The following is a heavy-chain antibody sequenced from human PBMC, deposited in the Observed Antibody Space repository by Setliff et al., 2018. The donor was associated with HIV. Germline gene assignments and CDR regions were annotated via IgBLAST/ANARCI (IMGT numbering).Heavy chain of an antibody. CDR1: GGSFSGYY. J-gene: IGHJ5*02. CDR3: ARDMMYHYDRSGSFGYFGP. V-gene: IGHV4-59*01. Sequence: SETLSLTCAVYGGSFSGYYWSWIRQPPGKGLEWIGYIHYSGSSNYNPSLKSRASISLDTSKKQVSLKLNSVTAADTAVYYCARDMMYHYDRSGSFGYFGPWGQGTQVTVSS. CDR2: IHYSGSS. D-gene: IGHD3-22*01.